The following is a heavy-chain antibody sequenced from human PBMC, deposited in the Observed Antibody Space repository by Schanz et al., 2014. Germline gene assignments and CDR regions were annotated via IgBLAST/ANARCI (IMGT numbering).Heavy chain of an antibody. J-gene: IGHJ3*02. CDR3: ARENLNWEAFDI. CDR2: ISRDGTTS. V-gene: IGHV3-11*01. D-gene: IGHD7-27*01. CDR1: GFIFNDYY. Sequence: QVQKVESGGGLVKPGGSLRLSCAASGFIFNDYYMNWIRQAPGKGLEWLSYISRDGTTSYYADSVKGRFTISRDNAKNSLYLEMTSLRGEDTAVYYCARENLNWEAFDIWGQGTVVTVSS.